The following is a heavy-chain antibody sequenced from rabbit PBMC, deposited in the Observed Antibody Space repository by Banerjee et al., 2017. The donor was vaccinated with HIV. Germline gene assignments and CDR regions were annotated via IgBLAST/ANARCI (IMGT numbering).Heavy chain of an antibody. D-gene: IGHD1-1*01. V-gene: IGHV1S45*01. CDR3: ARDLTGVIGWNFGL. J-gene: IGHJ4*01. CDR1: GIDFSSYG. Sequence: QEQLEESGGDLVKPGASLTLTCTASGIDFSSYGISWVRQAPGKGLEWIACSYVGSGGSTYYASWAKGRFTISKTSSTTVTLQMTSLTVADTATYFCARDLTGVIGWNFGLWGPGTLVTVS. CDR2: SYVGSGGST.